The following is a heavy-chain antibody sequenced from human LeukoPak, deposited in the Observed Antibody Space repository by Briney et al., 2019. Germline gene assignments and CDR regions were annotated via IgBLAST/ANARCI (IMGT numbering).Heavy chain of an antibody. CDR1: GGSISGSSYY. CDR3: ARSFSAYYFDY. V-gene: IGHV4-39*07. Sequence: SETLSLTCTVSGGSISGSSYYWGWVRQPPGKGLEWIGSIYYSGNTYYSPSLKSRVTISVDTSKNQFSLKLSSVTAADTAVYYCARSFSAYYFDYWGQGTLVTVSS. CDR2: IYYSGNT. J-gene: IGHJ4*02. D-gene: IGHD1-26*01.